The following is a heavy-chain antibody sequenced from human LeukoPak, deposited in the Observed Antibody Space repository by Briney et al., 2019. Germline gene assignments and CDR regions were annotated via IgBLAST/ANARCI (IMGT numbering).Heavy chain of an antibody. Sequence: PGGSLRLSCAASGFTFRDYFMTWLRQAPGKGLEVVSYISSSGNAVYHADSVKGRFTISRDNAKNSLYLQLNSLRAEDTAVYYCARAFLDGFDIWGQGTMVTVSS. CDR1: GFTFRDYF. V-gene: IGHV3-11*04. CDR3: ARAFLDGFDI. J-gene: IGHJ3*02. CDR2: ISSSGNAV. D-gene: IGHD2/OR15-2a*01.